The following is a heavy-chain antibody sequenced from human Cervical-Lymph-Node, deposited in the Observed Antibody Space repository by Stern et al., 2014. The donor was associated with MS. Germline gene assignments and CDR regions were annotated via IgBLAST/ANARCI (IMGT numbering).Heavy chain of an antibody. Sequence: QVQLVESGAEVKKPGSSVKVSCKASGGTFSSYAISWVRQAPGQGLEWMGRIIPILGIANYAQKFQGRVTITADKSTSTAYMELSSLRSEDTAVYYCASRSVVVAATPYYYYGMDVWGQGTTVTVSS. J-gene: IGHJ6*02. V-gene: IGHV1-69*09. CDR1: GGTFSSYA. CDR3: ASRSVVVAATPYYYYGMDV. D-gene: IGHD2-15*01. CDR2: IIPILGIA.